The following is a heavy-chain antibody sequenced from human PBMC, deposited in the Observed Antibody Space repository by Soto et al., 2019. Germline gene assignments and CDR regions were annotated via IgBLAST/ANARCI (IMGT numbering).Heavy chain of an antibody. CDR1: GFTFSSYA. D-gene: IGHD6-13*01. CDR2: ISYDGSNK. Sequence: PGGSLRLSCAASGFTFSSYAMHWVRQAPGKGLEWVAVISYDGSNKYYADSVKGRFTISRDNSKNTLYLQMNSLRAEDTAVYYCARDRSGSSLNFYYYYYGMDVWGQGTTVTVSS. V-gene: IGHV3-30-3*01. J-gene: IGHJ6*02. CDR3: ARDRSGSSLNFYYYYYGMDV.